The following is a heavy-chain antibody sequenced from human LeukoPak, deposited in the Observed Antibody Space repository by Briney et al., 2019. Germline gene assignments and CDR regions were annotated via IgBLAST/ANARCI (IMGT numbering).Heavy chain of an antibody. J-gene: IGHJ4*02. Sequence: ASLKVSCKTSGYTFIDYYMHWVRQAPGQGLEWMGWISPKSGATDYAQKLQGSVTMTWNTSMTTAYMQLSSLRSDDTAVYFCARGEHYYDSSGREFEYWGQGTLVTVSS. V-gene: IGHV1-2*02. CDR3: ARGEHYYDSSGREFEY. D-gene: IGHD3-22*01. CDR2: ISPKSGAT. CDR1: GYTFIDYY.